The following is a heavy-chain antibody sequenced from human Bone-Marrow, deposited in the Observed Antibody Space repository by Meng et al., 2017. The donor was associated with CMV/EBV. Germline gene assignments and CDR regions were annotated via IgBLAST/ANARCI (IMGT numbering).Heavy chain of an antibody. J-gene: IGHJ5*02. V-gene: IGHV3-30-3*01. Sequence: GGSLRLSCAASGFTFSNYAMHWVRQAPGKGLEWVAVISFDGSSKYYADSVKGRFTISRDNSKNTVYMRMNNLRAGDMAVYYCARGLRTGLNWFDPWGQGTLVTVSS. CDR2: ISFDGSSK. CDR1: GFTFSNYA. D-gene: IGHD3/OR15-3a*01. CDR3: ARGLRTGLNWFDP.